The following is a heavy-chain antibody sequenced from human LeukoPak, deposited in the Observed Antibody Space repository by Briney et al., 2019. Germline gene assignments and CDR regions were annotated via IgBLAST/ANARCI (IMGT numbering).Heavy chain of an antibody. J-gene: IGHJ2*01. D-gene: IGHD2-21*02. V-gene: IGHV3-30*02. CDR2: VGYDATIK. CDR1: GFIASDYG. CDR3: ARDYCGGDCYSEAYYHFDL. Sequence: GGSLRLSCEVSGFIASDYGFHWVRQAPGKGLQWVAFVGYDATIKKYADSVKGRFTISRDNSKNTLYLDISSLRDDDRALYFCARDYCGGDCYSEAYYHFDLWGRGTLLTVSS.